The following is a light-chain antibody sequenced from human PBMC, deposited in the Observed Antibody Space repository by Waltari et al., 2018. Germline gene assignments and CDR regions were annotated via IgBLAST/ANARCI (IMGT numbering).Light chain of an antibody. J-gene: IGKJ3*01. CDR1: QSVLYSSNNKNY. CDR2: WAS. V-gene: IGKV4-1*01. Sequence: DIVLTQFPDSLAMSLGERATINCKSSQSVLYSSNNKNYLAWYQQKPGQPPKLLIYWASTRESGVPDRLSGSGSGTDFTLTISSLQAEDVAVYYCHQYYNIPFTFGPGTKVDIK. CDR3: HQYYNIPFT.